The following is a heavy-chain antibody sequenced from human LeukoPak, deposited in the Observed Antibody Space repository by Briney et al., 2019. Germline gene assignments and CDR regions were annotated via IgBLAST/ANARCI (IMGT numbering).Heavy chain of an antibody. Sequence: SETLSLTCAVYGGSFSGYYWSWTRQPPGKGLEWIGEINHSGSTNYNPSLKSRVTISVDTSKNQFSLKLSSVTAADTAVYYCARGRGTMVRGRYFDYWGQGTLVTVSS. CDR2: INHSGST. CDR1: GGSFSGYY. D-gene: IGHD3-10*01. J-gene: IGHJ4*02. V-gene: IGHV4-34*01. CDR3: ARGRGTMVRGRYFDY.